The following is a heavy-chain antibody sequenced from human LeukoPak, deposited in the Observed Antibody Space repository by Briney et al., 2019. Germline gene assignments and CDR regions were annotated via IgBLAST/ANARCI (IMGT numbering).Heavy chain of an antibody. V-gene: IGHV4-59*08. J-gene: IGHJ4*02. CDR2: IHYSGST. CDR1: GGSISTYY. Sequence: PSETLSLTCTVSGGSISTYYWSWIRQPPGKGLEWIGYIHYSGSTNYNPSLQSRVTISVDTSKNQFSLKLSSVTAADTAVYYCARHSPPPSQGLLHFDCWGQGTLVTVSS. CDR3: ARHSPPPSQGLLHFDC.